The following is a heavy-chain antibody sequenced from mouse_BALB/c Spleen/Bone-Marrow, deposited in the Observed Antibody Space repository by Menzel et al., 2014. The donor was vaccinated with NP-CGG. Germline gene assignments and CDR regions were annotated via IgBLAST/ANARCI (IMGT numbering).Heavy chain of an antibody. V-gene: IGHV1S81*02. Sequence: VQLQQSGAELVKPGASVKLSCKASGYTFTSYYLYWVKQRPGQGLEWIGEINPSNGGTNFNERFKSKASLTVDKYSSTAYMQLNSLTSEDSAVYYCTRRSLLSDYYSMDYWGQGTSVTVSS. CDR2: INPSNGGT. D-gene: IGHD2-10*01. J-gene: IGHJ4*01. CDR1: GYTFTSYY. CDR3: TRRSLLSDYYSMDY.